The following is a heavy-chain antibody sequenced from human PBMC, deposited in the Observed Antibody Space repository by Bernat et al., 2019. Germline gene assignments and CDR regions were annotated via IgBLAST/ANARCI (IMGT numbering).Heavy chain of an antibody. D-gene: IGHD3-3*01. Sequence: QVQLVQSGAEVKKPGASVKVSCKASGYTFTSYYMHWVRQAPGQGLEWMGIINPSGGSTSYAQKFQGRVTMTRDTSTSTVYMELSSLRSEDTAMYYCARDRGYYDFWSGYPWGAFDIWGQGTMVTVSS. J-gene: IGHJ3*02. V-gene: IGHV1-46*01. CDR3: ARDRGYYDFWSGYPWGAFDI. CDR2: INPSGGST. CDR1: GYTFTSYY.